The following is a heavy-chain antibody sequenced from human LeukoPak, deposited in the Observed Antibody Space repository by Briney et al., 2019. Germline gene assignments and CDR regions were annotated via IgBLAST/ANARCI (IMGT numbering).Heavy chain of an antibody. CDR2: ISYDGSNK. J-gene: IGHJ4*02. V-gene: IGHV3-30*18. CDR1: GFTFSSYG. Sequence: GRSLRLSCAASGFTFSSYGMHWVRQAPGKGLEWVAVISYDGSNKYYADSVKGRFTISRDNSKNTLYLQMNSLRAEDTAVYYCAKDRERWELLGGFDYWGQGTLVTVSS. CDR3: AKDRERWELLGGFDY. D-gene: IGHD1-26*01.